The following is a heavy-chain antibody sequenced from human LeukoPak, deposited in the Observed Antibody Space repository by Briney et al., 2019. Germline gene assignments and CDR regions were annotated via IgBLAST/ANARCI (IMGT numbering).Heavy chain of an antibody. CDR2: MSGSGGTT. Sequence: GGSLRLSCAASGFTFSDHYMDWVRQAPGKGLEWVSAMSGSGGTTYYADSVKGRFAISRDNSRNTLYLQMSSLRTEDTALYYCAKVQQLATIYYFDYWGQGSLVTVSS. CDR1: GFTFSDHY. J-gene: IGHJ4*02. CDR3: AKVQQLATIYYFDY. V-gene: IGHV3-23*01. D-gene: IGHD6-13*01.